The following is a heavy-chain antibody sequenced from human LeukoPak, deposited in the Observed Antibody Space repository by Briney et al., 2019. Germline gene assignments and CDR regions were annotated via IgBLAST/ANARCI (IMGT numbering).Heavy chain of an antibody. CDR3: AREVEGVPATMGAYYYYYMDV. CDR2: INSDGRRT. CDR1: GFTISNHW. Sequence: GGSLRLSCAASGFTISNHWMHWVRQAPGKGLVWVSRINSDGRRTSYADSVKGRFTISRDNAKNTLYLQMNSLRPDDTAVYYCAREVEGVPATMGAYYYYYMDVWGKGTTVTVSS. V-gene: IGHV3-74*01. J-gene: IGHJ6*03. D-gene: IGHD2-2*01.